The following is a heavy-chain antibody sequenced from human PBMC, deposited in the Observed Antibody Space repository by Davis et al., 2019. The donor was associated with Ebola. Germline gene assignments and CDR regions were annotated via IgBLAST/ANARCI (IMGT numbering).Heavy chain of an antibody. J-gene: IGHJ4*02. CDR3: AGRDSRLDF. CDR2: ISYDGSNK. D-gene: IGHD1-26*01. Sequence: PGGSLRLSCAASGFTFSSYAMHWVRQAPGKGLEWVAVISYDGSNKYYADSVKGRFTISRDNSKNTLYLQMNSLRAEDTAVYYCAGRDSRLDFWGQGTLVTVSS. CDR1: GFTFSSYA. V-gene: IGHV3-30-3*01.